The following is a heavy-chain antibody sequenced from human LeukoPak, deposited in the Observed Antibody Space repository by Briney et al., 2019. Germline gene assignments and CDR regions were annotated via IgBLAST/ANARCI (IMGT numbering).Heavy chain of an antibody. CDR2: INHSGYT. CDR1: GVPFSNYY. V-gene: IGHV4-34*01. J-gene: IGHJ4*02. D-gene: IGHD3-10*01. CDR3: ARSTYYYGSGSYYPFDC. Sequence: SETLSLTCGVSGVPFSNYYWSWVRQSPTQGLEWIGEINHSGYTNYNPSLKSRVTISVDTSKNQFSLKLSSVTAADTAVYYCARSTYYYGSGSYYPFDCWGQGTLVTVSS.